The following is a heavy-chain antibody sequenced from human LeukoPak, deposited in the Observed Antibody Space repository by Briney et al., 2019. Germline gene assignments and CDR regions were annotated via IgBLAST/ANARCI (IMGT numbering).Heavy chain of an antibody. V-gene: IGHV5-51*01. Sequence: GESLKISCKGSGYSFTSYWIGWVRQMPGKGLEWMGIIYPGDSDTRYSPSFRGQVTISADKSISTAYLQWSSLKASDSAMYYCARRLAAAGSGDFDYWGQGTLVTVSS. J-gene: IGHJ4*02. CDR2: IYPGDSDT. D-gene: IGHD6-13*01. CDR3: ARRLAAAGSGDFDY. CDR1: GYSFTSYW.